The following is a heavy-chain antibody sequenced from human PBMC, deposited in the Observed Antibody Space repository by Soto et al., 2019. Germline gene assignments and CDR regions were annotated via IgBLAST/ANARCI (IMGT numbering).Heavy chain of an antibody. V-gene: IGHV3-33*01. D-gene: IGHD1-26*01. J-gene: IGHJ4*02. CDR2: IWYDGSNQ. CDR3: ARAVSSATYYDCIGY. CDR1: GFDISTYG. Sequence: GGSLRLSCEASGFDISTYGLHWVRQAPGKGLERLAFIWYDGSNQHYAASVKGRFTISRDNSRNTLYPQMNNLRADDTAVYFCARAVSSATYYDCIGYWGRGTLVTVSS.